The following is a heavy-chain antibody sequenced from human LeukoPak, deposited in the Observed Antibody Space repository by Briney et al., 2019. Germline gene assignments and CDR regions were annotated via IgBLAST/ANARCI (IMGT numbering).Heavy chain of an antibody. Sequence: PGGSLRLSCAASGFTLSSNYMSWVRQAPGKGLEWGSVIYSGGSTYYADSVKGRFTISRDNSKNTLYLQMNSLRAEDTAVYYCARDLTMVRGVLGVWGKGTTVTVSS. V-gene: IGHV3-53*01. J-gene: IGHJ6*04. CDR3: ARDLTMVRGVLGV. D-gene: IGHD3-10*01. CDR2: IYSGGST. CDR1: GFTLSSNY.